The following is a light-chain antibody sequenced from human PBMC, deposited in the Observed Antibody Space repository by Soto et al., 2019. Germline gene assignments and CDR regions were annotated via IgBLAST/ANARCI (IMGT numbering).Light chain of an antibody. J-gene: IGKJ2*01. CDR1: QSVSSSY. CDR2: GAS. CDR3: QQYDRSSPMYI. Sequence: ESVLTQSPGTLSLSPGERAALSCRASQSVSSSYLAWYQQKPGQAPRLLIYGASSRATGIPDRFSGSGSGTDFTLTISRLEPEDFAVYYCQQYDRSSPMYISGQGTKLEIK. V-gene: IGKV3-20*01.